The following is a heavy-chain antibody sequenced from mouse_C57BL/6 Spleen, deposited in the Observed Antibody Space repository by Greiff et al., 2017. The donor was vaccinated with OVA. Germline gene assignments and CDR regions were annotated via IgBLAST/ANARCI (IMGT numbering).Heavy chain of an antibody. Sequence: QVQLQQPGAELVKPGASVKMSCKASGYTFTSYWITWVKQRPGQGLEWIGDIYPGSGSTNYNEKFKSKATLTVDTSSSTAYMQLSSLTSEDSAVYYCARIPYYYGSSYGDYWGQGTTLTVSS. CDR1: GYTFTSYW. J-gene: IGHJ2*01. CDR2: IYPGSGST. D-gene: IGHD1-1*01. V-gene: IGHV1-55*01. CDR3: ARIPYYYGSSYGDY.